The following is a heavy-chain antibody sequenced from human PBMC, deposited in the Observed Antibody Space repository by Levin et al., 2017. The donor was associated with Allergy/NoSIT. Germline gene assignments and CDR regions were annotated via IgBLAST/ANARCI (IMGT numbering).Heavy chain of an antibody. CDR2: INGDGRST. D-gene: IGHD5-12*01. J-gene: IGHJ4*02. CDR1: GFTFSRYW. V-gene: IGHV3-74*01. CDR3: VRDGRGYTFDF. Sequence: GGSLRLSCAASGFTFSRYWMHWVRQAPGKGLVWVSRINGDGRSTSYADSVKGRFTISRDNAKNTMYVQMSSLRAEDTALYYCVRDGRGYTFDFWGQGILVTVSS.